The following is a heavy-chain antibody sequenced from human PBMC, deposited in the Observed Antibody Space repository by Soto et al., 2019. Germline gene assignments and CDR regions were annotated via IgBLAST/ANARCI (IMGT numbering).Heavy chain of an antibody. J-gene: IGHJ4*02. CDR2: IYYSGST. CDR1: GGSISSYY. D-gene: IGHD3-22*01. V-gene: IGHV4-59*01. CDR3: AREKSYYDRSYFDY. Sequence: SETLSLTCXVXGGSISSYYWSWIRQPPGKGLEWIGYIYYSGSTNYNPSLKSRVTISVDTSKNQFSLKLSSVTAADTAVYYCAREKSYYDRSYFDYWGQGTLVTVSS.